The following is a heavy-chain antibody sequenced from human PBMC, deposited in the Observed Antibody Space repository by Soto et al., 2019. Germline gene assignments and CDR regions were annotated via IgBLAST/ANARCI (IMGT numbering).Heavy chain of an antibody. CDR3: ARDPPAVVPAAMLGSYGMDV. CDR1: GFTFSSYA. D-gene: IGHD2-2*01. CDR2: ISYDGSNK. Sequence: GSLRLSCAASGFTFSSYAMHWVRQAPGKGLEWVAVISYDGSNKYYADSVKGRFTISRDNSKNTLYLQMNSLRAEDTAVYYCARDPPAVVPAAMLGSYGMDVWGQGTTVTVSS. J-gene: IGHJ6*02. V-gene: IGHV3-30-3*01.